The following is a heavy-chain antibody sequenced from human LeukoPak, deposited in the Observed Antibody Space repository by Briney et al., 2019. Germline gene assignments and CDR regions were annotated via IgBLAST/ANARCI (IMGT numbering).Heavy chain of an antibody. D-gene: IGHD4-17*01. J-gene: IGHJ6*03. CDR3: ARDPSVKYYMDV. CDR1: GYTFTGYD. Sequence: ASVKVSCKAFGYTFTGYDIHWVRQAPGQGLEWVGWINPYSGATNYAQKFQDRVTMTRDTSIGTAYMDLSRLRSDDTAVDYCARDPSVKYYMDVWGKGTTVTVSS. CDR2: INPYSGAT. V-gene: IGHV1-2*02.